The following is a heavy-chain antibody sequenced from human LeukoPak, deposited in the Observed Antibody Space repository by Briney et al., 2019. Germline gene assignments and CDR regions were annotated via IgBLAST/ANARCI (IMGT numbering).Heavy chain of an antibody. V-gene: IGHV3-74*01. CDR1: GFTFSSYW. J-gene: IGHJ2*01. D-gene: IGHD6-25*01. CDR2: INSDGTST. CDR3: ARGGVDL. Sequence: PGGSLRLSCAASGFTFSSYWMSWVRQAPGKGLVWVSRINSDGTSTSYADSVKGRFTISRDNAKNTVYLHMDSLRAEDTAVYYCARGGVDLWGRGTLVTVSS.